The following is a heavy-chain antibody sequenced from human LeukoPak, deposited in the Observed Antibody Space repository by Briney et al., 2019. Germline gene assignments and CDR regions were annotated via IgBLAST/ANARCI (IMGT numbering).Heavy chain of an antibody. Sequence: GGSLRLSCAASRFTFSNYGMSWLRPAPGKGLEWVSTISGSGGSKSYADSVQGRFTIYRDNSKNMLYLKMNSLGAEDTAVYCCAKGREYSSSWFDYWGQGTVVTVSS. D-gene: IGHD6-13*01. V-gene: IGHV3-23*01. J-gene: IGHJ4*02. CDR3: AKGREYSSSWFDY. CDR2: ISGSGGSK. CDR1: RFTFSNYG.